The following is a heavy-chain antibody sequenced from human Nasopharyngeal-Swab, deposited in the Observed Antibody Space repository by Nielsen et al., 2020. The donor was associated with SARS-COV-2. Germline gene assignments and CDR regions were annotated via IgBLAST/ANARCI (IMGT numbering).Heavy chain of an antibody. CDR1: GDKVSNINAV. J-gene: IGHJ6*03. V-gene: IGHV6-1*01. CDR3: ARGSSPPIFYYYMDV. CDR2: TYYRSKWYN. Sequence: SATLSLTCAISGDKVSNINAVWTWIRQSPSRGLEWLGRTYYRSKWYNHYAISVEGRITINSDTSKNQFSLHLNSVTPEDTAVYYCARGSSPPIFYYYMDVWGKGTMVTVSS.